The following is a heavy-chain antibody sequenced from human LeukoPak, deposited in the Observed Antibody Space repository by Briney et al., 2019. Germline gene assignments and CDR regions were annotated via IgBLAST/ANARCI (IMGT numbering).Heavy chain of an antibody. J-gene: IGHJ5*02. CDR1: GYTFTSYG. Sequence: ASVKVSCKASGYTFTSYGISWVRQAPGQGLEWMGWISAYNGNTNYAQKLQGRVTMTTDTSTSTAYMELRSLRSDDTAVYYCARAATYYDFWSGYLSLYWFDPWGQGTLVTVSS. V-gene: IGHV1-18*01. D-gene: IGHD3-3*01. CDR3: ARAATYYDFWSGYLSLYWFDP. CDR2: ISAYNGNT.